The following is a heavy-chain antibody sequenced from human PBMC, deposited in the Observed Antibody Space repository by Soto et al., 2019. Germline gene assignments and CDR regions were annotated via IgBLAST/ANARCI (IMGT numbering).Heavy chain of an antibody. V-gene: IGHV3-33*01. CDR1: GFTFSSYG. J-gene: IGHJ6*03. CDR2: IWYDGSNK. CDR3: ARDYYGVDCSGGSCKSAPVYYYYYYMDV. Sequence: GGSLRLSCAASGFTFSSYGMHWVRQAPGKGLEWVAVIWYDGSNKYYADSVKGRFTISRDNSKNTLYLQMNSLRAEDTAVYYCARDYYGVDCSGGSCKSAPVYYYYYYMDVWGKGTTVTVSS. D-gene: IGHD2-15*01.